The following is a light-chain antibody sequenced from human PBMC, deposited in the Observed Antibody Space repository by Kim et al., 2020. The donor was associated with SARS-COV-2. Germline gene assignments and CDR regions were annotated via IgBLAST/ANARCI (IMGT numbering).Light chain of an antibody. CDR2: GAS. V-gene: IGKV1-27*01. J-gene: IGKJ5*01. Sequence: DIQMTQSPSSLSASVGDRVTITCRASQGISNYLAWYQQKSGKVPKLLIYGASTLQSGVPSRFSGSGSGTDFTLTISSLQAEDVATYYCQKYNSDPFTFGQGTRLEIK. CDR1: QGISNY. CDR3: QKYNSDPFT.